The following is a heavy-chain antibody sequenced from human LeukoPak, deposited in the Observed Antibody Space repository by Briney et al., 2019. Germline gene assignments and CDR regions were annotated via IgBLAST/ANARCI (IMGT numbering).Heavy chain of an antibody. CDR2: INPNSGGT. CDR3: ARTLVRYLDRHYYMDV. Sequence: ASVKVSCKASGYTFTGYYMHWVRQAPGQGLEWMGWINPNSGGTNYAQKFQGRVTMTRDTSISTAYMELSSLRSEDTAVYYCARTLVRYLDRHYYMDVWGKGTTVTVSS. J-gene: IGHJ6*03. D-gene: IGHD3-3*01. V-gene: IGHV1-2*02. CDR1: GYTFTGYY.